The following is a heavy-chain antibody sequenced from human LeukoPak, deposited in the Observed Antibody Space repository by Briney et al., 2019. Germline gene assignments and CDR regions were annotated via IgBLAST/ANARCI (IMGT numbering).Heavy chain of an antibody. D-gene: IGHD2-21*02. CDR2: ISYDGSNK. CDR1: GFTFSSYA. Sequence: GRSLRLSGVASGFTFSSYAMHWVRQAPGKGLEWVAVISYDGSNKYYADSVKGRFTISRDNSKNTLYLQMNSLRAEDTAVYYCARVGIVVVTYGMDVWGQGTTVTVSS. CDR3: ARVGIVVVTYGMDV. V-gene: IGHV3-30-3*01. J-gene: IGHJ6*02.